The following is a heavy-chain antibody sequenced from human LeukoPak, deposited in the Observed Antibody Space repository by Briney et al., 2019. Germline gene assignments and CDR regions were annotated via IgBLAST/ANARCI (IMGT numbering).Heavy chain of an antibody. D-gene: IGHD1-7*01. CDR3: ARTSITGTRTYGMDV. J-gene: IGHJ6*02. CDR2: INPNSGGT. CDR1: GYTFTGYY. Sequence: ASVKVSCKASGYTFTGYYMHWVRQAPGQGLEWMGWINPNSGGTSYAQKFQGRVTMTRDTSISTAYMELSRLRSDDTAVYYCARTSITGTRTYGMDVWGQGTTVTVSS. V-gene: IGHV1-2*02.